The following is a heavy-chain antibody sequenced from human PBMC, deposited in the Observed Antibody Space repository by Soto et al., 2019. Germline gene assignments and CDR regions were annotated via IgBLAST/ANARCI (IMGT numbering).Heavy chain of an antibody. CDR1: GGSFSGYY. CDR2: INHSGST. D-gene: IGHD4-17*01. J-gene: IGHJ5*02. CDR3: AGETGNTVTSDKYNWFDP. V-gene: IGHV4-34*01. Sequence: PSETLSLTCAVYGGSFSGYYWSWIRQPPGKGLEWIGEINHSGSTNYNPSLKSRVTMSVDTSKNQFSLKLSSVTAADTAVYYCAGETGNTVTSDKYNWFDPWGQGTLVTVSS.